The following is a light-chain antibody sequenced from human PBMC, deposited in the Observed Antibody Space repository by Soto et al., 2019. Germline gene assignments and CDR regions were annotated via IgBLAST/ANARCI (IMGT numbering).Light chain of an antibody. J-gene: IGKJ1*01. CDR2: GAS. CDR1: QSISSN. Sequence: EIVMTQSPATLSVSPGERDTLSCRASQSISSNLAWYQQKPGQAPRLLIYGASTRSTGIPARLSGSGSGTEFTFTISSLQSEDFAVYYCQQYNNWPRTFGQGTKV. V-gene: IGKV3-15*01. CDR3: QQYNNWPRT.